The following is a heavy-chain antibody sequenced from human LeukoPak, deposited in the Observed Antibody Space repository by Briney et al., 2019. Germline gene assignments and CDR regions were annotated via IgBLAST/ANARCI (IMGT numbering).Heavy chain of an antibody. CDR1: GGSISSGSYY. CDR3: ARGRWYCSSTSCYTHWFDP. V-gene: IGHV4-61*02. J-gene: IGHJ5*02. D-gene: IGHD2-2*02. Sequence: SETLSLTRTVSGGSISSGSYYWSWIRQPAGQGLEWIGRIYTSRSTNYNPSVKSRVTISVDTSNNQFSLKLSSVTAADTDVYYCARGRWYCSSTSCYTHWFDPWGQGTLVTVSS. CDR2: IYTSRST.